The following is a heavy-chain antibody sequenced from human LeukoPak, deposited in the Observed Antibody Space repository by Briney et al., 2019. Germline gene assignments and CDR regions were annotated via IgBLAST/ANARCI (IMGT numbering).Heavy chain of an antibody. CDR3: AKDDRWLQFCC. CDR2: ISGSGGST. CDR1: GFTFSSYG. Sequence: GGTLRLSCAASGFTFSSYGMSWVRQAPGKGLEWVSAISGSGGSTYYANSVKGRFTISRDNSKNTLYLQMNSLRAEDTAVYYCAKDDRWLQFCCWGQGTLVTVSA. D-gene: IGHD5-24*01. V-gene: IGHV3-23*01. J-gene: IGHJ4*02.